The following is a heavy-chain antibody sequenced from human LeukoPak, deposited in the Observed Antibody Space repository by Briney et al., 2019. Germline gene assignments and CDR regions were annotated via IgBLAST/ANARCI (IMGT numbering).Heavy chain of an antibody. CDR3: AKDLPWFGEAPTRHYYYGMDV. D-gene: IGHD3-10*01. CDR1: GYTFTSYG. Sequence: ASVKVSCKASGYTFTSYGISWVRQAPGQGLEWMGWISAYNGNTNYAQKLQGRVTMTTDTSTSTAYMELRSLRSDDTAVYYCAKDLPWFGEAPTRHYYYGMDVWGQGTTVTVSS. J-gene: IGHJ6*02. CDR2: ISAYNGNT. V-gene: IGHV1-18*01.